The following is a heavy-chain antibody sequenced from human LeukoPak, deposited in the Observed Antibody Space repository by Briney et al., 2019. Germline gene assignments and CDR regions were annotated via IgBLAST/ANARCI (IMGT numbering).Heavy chain of an antibody. CDR1: GFTFNDYA. Sequence: GRSLTLSCAASGFTFNDYAMHWVRQVPGEGLEWVGGVNRNSDTIAYGDSVKGRFTISRDNARNSLYLQMNSVRTEDTALYYCAKDLAVGTTPRVYAFDVWGQGTMVTVS. CDR2: VNRNSDTI. V-gene: IGHV3-9*01. D-gene: IGHD1-26*01. J-gene: IGHJ3*01. CDR3: AKDLAVGTTPRVYAFDV.